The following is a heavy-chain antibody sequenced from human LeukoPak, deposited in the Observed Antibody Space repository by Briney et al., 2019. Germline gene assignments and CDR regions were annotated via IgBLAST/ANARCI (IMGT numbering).Heavy chain of an antibody. CDR3: AKDLRSSADSKMGAADY. Sequence: PGGSLRLSCAASGFTFSSYSMNWVRQAPGKGLEWVSSISSSSSYIYYADSVKGRFTISRDSSKNTLYLQMNSLRAEDTAVYCCAKDLRSSADSKMGAADYWGQGTLVTVSS. V-gene: IGHV3-21*01. CDR2: ISSSSSYI. D-gene: IGHD1-26*01. J-gene: IGHJ4*02. CDR1: GFTFSSYS.